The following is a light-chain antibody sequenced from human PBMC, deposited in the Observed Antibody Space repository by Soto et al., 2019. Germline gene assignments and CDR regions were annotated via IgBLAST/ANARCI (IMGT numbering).Light chain of an antibody. J-gene: IGKJ4*01. V-gene: IGKV3-20*01. CDR1: QSVSSNH. CDR3: QQYGNSPLT. CDR2: DAS. Sequence: VFTQSPVTMSLSPGEGATLSCSSSQSVSSNHLAWYQQKPGQAPRLLIYDASSRATGIPDRFSGSGSGTDFTLTISRLEPEDFAVYYCQQYGNSPLTCGGGTRWIS.